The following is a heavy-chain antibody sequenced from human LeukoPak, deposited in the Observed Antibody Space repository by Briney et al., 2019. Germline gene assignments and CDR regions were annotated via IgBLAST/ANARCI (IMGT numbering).Heavy chain of an antibody. J-gene: IGHJ6*02. CDR3: ASLPAAIRYYYYGMDV. Sequence: SVKVFCKASGGTFSSYAISWVRQAPGQGLEWMGRIIPILGIANYAQKFQGRVTITADKSTSTAYMELSSLRSEDTAVYYCASLPAAIRYYYYGMDVWGQGTTVTVSS. CDR2: IIPILGIA. D-gene: IGHD2-2*01. V-gene: IGHV1-69*04. CDR1: GGTFSSYA.